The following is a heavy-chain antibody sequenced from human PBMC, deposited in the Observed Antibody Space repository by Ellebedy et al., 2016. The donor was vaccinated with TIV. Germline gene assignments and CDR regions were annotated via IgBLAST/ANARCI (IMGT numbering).Heavy chain of an antibody. CDR1: GFTFSDYY. J-gene: IGHJ6*02. D-gene: IGHD3-16*01. CDR2: ISSSGSTI. Sequence: GGSLRLSCAASGFTFSDYYMSWIRQAPGKGLEWVSYISSSGSTIYYADSVKGRFTISRDNAKNSLYLQMNSLRAGDTAVYYCARDTGGGYYYYYGVDVWGQGTTVTVSS. CDR3: ARDTGGGYYYYYGVDV. V-gene: IGHV3-11*01.